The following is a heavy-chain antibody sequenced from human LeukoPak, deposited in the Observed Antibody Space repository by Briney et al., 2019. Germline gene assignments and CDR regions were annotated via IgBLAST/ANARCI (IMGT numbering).Heavy chain of an antibody. Sequence: GGSLRLSCAASGFTFSSYWMSWVRQAPGKGLEWVANIKQDGSEKYYVDSVKGRFTISRDNAKNTLYLQMNSLRAEDTAVYYCARGTNTIFGVVTPRVYWGQGTLVTVSS. V-gene: IGHV3-7*01. CDR2: IKQDGSEK. D-gene: IGHD3-3*01. J-gene: IGHJ4*02. CDR1: GFTFSSYW. CDR3: ARGTNTIFGVVTPRVY.